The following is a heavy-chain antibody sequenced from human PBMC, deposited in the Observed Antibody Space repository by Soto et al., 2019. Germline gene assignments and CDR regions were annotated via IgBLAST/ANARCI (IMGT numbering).Heavy chain of an antibody. J-gene: IGHJ4*02. CDR1: GFSLSTSGVG. CDR2: IYWDDDK. V-gene: IGHV2-5*02. CDR3: AHSIRYFDWLHRYFDY. D-gene: IGHD3-9*01. Sequence: QITLKESGPTLVKPTQTLTLTCTFSGFSLSTSGVGVGWIRQPPGKALEGLALIYWDDDKRYSPSLKSRLPITKDTSKNQVVLTMTNMDPVDTATYYCAHSIRYFDWLHRYFDYWGQGTLVTVSS.